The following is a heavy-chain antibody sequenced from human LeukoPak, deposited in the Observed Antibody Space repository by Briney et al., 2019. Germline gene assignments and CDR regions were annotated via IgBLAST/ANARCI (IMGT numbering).Heavy chain of an antibody. CDR2: ISGSGGST. V-gene: IGHV3-23*01. CDR1: GFTFSSYP. D-gene: IGHD4-17*01. CDR3: AKDDATTVTTLDQPGGAFDI. J-gene: IGHJ3*02. Sequence: GGSLRLSCAASGFTFSSYPMSWVRQAPGKGLEWVSAISGSGGSTYYADSVKGRFTISRDNSKNTLYLQMNSLRAEDTAVYYCAKDDATTVTTLDQPGGAFDIWGQGTMVTVSS.